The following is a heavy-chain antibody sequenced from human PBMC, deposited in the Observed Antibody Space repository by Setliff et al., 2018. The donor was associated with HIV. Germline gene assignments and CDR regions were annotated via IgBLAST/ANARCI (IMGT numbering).Heavy chain of an antibody. J-gene: IGHJ4*02. Sequence: SETLSLTCTVSGGSLSRTSYYWGWIRQPPGEGLEWLGTIYFTGSAYYNPSLKSRVTISVDTSKNQFSLKLSSVTAADTAVYYCASLPPLYDSSGYYFDYWGQGTLVTVSS. CDR2: IYFTGSA. V-gene: IGHV4-39*01. CDR1: GGSLSRTSYY. D-gene: IGHD3-22*01. CDR3: ASLPPLYDSSGYYFDY.